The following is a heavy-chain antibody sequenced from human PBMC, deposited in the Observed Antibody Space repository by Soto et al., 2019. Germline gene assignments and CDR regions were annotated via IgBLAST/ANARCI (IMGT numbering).Heavy chain of an antibody. CDR1: GGSIGSYY. Sequence: SETLSLTCTVSGGSIGSYYWSWIRQPPGKGLEWIGYIYYSGSTNYNPSLKSRVTISVDTSKNQFSLKLSSVTAADTAVYYCARISPSTFESGYLGLDYWGQETLVTVSS. V-gene: IGHV4-59*01. CDR2: IYYSGST. J-gene: IGHJ4*02. D-gene: IGHD3-3*01. CDR3: ARISPSTFESGYLGLDY.